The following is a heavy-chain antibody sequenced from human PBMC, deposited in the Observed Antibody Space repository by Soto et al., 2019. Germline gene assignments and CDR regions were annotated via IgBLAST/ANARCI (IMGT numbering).Heavy chain of an antibody. D-gene: IGHD3-22*01. V-gene: IGHV3-30*18. CDR1: GFTFGSYG. CDR2: ISYDGSNK. CDR3: AKLHPRDYYDSSGSP. Sequence: GGSLRLSCAASGFTFGSYGMHWVRQAPGKGLEWVAVISYDGSNKYYADSVKGRFTISRDNSKNTLYLQMNSLRAEDTAVYYCAKLHPRDYYDSSGSPWGQGTLVNV. J-gene: IGHJ4*02.